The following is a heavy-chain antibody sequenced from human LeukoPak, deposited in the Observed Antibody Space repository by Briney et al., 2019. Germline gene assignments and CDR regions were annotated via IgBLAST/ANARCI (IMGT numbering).Heavy chain of an antibody. V-gene: IGHV1-2*02. J-gene: IGHJ5*02. CDR3: ARPGPDTAMASVSWFDP. CDR1: GYTFTGYY. Sequence: GASVKVSCKASGYTFTGYYMHWVRQAPGQGLEWMGWINPNSGGTNYAQKFQGRVTMTRGTSISTAYMELSRLRSDDTAVYYCARPGPDTAMASVSWFDPWGQGTLVTVSS. CDR2: INPNSGGT. D-gene: IGHD5-18*01.